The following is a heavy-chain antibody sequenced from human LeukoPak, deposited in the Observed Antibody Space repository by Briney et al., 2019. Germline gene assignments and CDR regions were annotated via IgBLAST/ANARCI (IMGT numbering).Heavy chain of an antibody. CDR1: GYKFTSYW. D-gene: IGHD2-15*01. V-gene: IGHV5-51*01. J-gene: IGHJ3*02. CDR2: IYPGDSDT. Sequence: HGESLKIPCEGSGYKFTSYWIAWVRQMPGKGLEWMGTIYPGDSDTRYRPSFQGQVTISADKSISTAYLQWSSLKASDSAMYFCARRGLAATASDAFDIWGQGTMVTVSS. CDR3: ARRGLAATASDAFDI.